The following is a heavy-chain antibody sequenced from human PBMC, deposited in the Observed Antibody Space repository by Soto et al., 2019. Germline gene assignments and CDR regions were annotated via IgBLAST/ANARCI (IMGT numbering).Heavy chain of an antibody. CDR3: AKNRGGYDDAFDI. CDR2: ISGSGGST. D-gene: IGHD5-12*01. V-gene: IGHV3-23*01. J-gene: IGHJ3*02. Sequence: EVQLLESGGGLVQPGGSLRLSCAASGFTFSSYAMSWVRQAPGKGLEWVSAISGSGGSTYYADSVKGRFTISRDNSKNTLYLQMNILIAEDTAVYYCAKNRGGYDDAFDIWGQGTMVTVSS. CDR1: GFTFSSYA.